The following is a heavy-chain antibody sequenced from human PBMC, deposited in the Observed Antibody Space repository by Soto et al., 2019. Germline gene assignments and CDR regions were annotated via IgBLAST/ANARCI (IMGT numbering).Heavy chain of an antibody. V-gene: IGHV3-33*01. CDR1: GFTFSSYG. D-gene: IGHD3-9*01. J-gene: IGHJ2*01. CDR2: ICSSGSTI. Sequence: GGSLRLSCAASGFTFSSYGMHWVRQAPGKGLEWVAVICSSGSTIYYADSVKGRFTISRDNSKNSLYLQMNSLRAEDTAVYYCASRLRYFDWLFDNWYFDLWGRGTLVTVSS. CDR3: ASRLRYFDWLFDNWYFDL.